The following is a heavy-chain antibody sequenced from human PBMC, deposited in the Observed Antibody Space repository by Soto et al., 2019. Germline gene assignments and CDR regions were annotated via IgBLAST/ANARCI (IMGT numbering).Heavy chain of an antibody. Sequence: QVQLVESGGGVVQPGRSLRLSCTASGITFSRYAMHWVRQAPGKGLEWVAVISNDGGNKYYADSVKGRFTNSRDNSKNTLSVQLDSLRPDYTAVYSCERGLGFAVDYGIDVWGQGTTVTVSS. CDR1: GITFSRYA. CDR3: ERGLGFAVDYGIDV. V-gene: IGHV3-30-3*01. J-gene: IGHJ6*02. D-gene: IGHD6-19*01. CDR2: ISNDGGNK.